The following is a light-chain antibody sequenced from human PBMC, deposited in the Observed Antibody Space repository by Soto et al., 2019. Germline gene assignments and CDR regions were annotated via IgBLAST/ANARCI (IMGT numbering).Light chain of an antibody. CDR3: QKYNSARWT. CDR1: QGMNNY. CDR2: AAS. V-gene: IGKV1-27*01. Sequence: DIQMTQSPSSLSASVGDRVTITCRASQGMNNYLAWYQQKPGKVPKLLIYAASTLQSGVPSRFSGSGSGTDFTLTISSLQPEDVATYYCQKYNSARWTFGQGTKVEIK. J-gene: IGKJ1*01.